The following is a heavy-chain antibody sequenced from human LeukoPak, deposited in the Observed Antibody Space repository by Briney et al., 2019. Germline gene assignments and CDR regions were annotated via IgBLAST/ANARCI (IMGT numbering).Heavy chain of an antibody. D-gene: IGHD4-23*01. CDR1: GFTFSSYS. V-gene: IGHV3-48*02. CDR2: IGTSSSTM. Sequence: PGGSLRLSCAASGFTFSSYSMNWVRQAPGKGLEWVSYIGTSSSTMYYADSVKGRFTISRDNAKNLLYLQMNSLRDEDTAVYYCARHDYGGNSGDYWGQGTLVTVSS. J-gene: IGHJ4*02. CDR3: ARHDYGGNSGDY.